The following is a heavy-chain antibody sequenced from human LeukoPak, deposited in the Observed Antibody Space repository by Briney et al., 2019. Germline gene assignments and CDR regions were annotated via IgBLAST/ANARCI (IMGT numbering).Heavy chain of an antibody. CDR1: GVSVSSGGYY. V-gene: IGHV4-31*03. J-gene: IGHJ4*02. CDR2: IYNRGNT. Sequence: SQTLSLTCTVSGVSVSSGGYYWNWIRQHPGKGLEWIGDIYNRGNTYYNPSLKSRVTISLDTPKNQFSLRLSSVTAADTAVYYCARDRRIAAAGSTFDYWGQGTLVTVSS. D-gene: IGHD6-13*01. CDR3: ARDRRIAAAGSTFDY.